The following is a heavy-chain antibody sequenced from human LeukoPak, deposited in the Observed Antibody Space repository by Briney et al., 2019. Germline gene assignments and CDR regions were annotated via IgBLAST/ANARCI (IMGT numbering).Heavy chain of an antibody. D-gene: IGHD5-24*01. CDR1: GFTFSNYW. CDR2: IKQDGSEK. J-gene: IGHJ6*02. CDR3: GMAMDV. V-gene: IGHV3-7*05. Sequence: GGSLRLSCAASGFTFSNYWMNWVRQAPGKGLEWVANIKQDGSEKYYVDSVKGRFAISRDNAKNSLYLQMSSLRAEDTAVYYCGMAMDVWGRGTTVTVSS.